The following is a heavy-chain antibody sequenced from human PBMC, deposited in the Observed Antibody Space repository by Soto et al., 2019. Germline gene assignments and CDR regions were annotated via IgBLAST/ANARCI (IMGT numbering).Heavy chain of an antibody. CDR3: ASVWGSYRPFDY. Sequence: GGSLRLSCAASGFTFSSYGMHWVRQAPGKGLEWVAVISYDGSNKYYADSVKGRFTISRDNSKNTLYLQMNSLRAEDTAVYYCASVWGSYRPFDYWGQGTLVTVSS. J-gene: IGHJ4*02. V-gene: IGHV3-30*03. D-gene: IGHD3-16*02. CDR1: GFTFSSYG. CDR2: ISYDGSNK.